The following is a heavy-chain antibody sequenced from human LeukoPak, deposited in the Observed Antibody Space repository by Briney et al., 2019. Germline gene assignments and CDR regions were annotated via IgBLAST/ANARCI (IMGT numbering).Heavy chain of an antibody. V-gene: IGHV1-69*13. CDR1: GGTFSSYA. CDR2: IIPIFGTA. D-gene: IGHD2-2*01. CDR3: ASSGSSCSSTSCYSPFDY. Sequence: SVKVSRKASGGTFSSYAISWVRQAPGQGLEWMGGIIPIFGTANYAQKFQGRVTITADESTSTAYMELSSLRSEDTAVYYRASSGSSCSSTSCYSPFDYWGQGTLVTVSS. J-gene: IGHJ4*02.